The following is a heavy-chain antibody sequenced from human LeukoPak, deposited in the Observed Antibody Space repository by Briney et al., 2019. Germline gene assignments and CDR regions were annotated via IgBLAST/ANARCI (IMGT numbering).Heavy chain of an antibody. Sequence: SETLSLTRTVSGGSISIYYWSWLRQPAGKGLECFGRIYSSGTTIYNPSLKSRVTMSVDTSKNQFSLELSSVTAADTAVYVCASESSGYEPWGQGTLVTVSS. CDR3: ASESSGYEP. CDR2: IYSSGTT. V-gene: IGHV4-4*07. D-gene: IGHD5-12*01. J-gene: IGHJ5*02. CDR1: GGSISIYY.